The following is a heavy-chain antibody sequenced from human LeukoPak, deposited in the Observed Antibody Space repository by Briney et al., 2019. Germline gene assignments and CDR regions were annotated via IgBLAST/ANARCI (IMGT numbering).Heavy chain of an antibody. Sequence: PSETLSLTCTVSGDSISGYYWSWIRQPPGKGLEWIGYIYYSGSTNYNPSLKSRVTILVDTSKNQFSLKLNSVTAADTAVYYRARPSGSYWAFDYWGQGTLVTVSS. CDR3: ARPSGSYWAFDY. CDR2: IYYSGST. CDR1: GDSISGYY. J-gene: IGHJ4*02. V-gene: IGHV4-59*08. D-gene: IGHD1-26*01.